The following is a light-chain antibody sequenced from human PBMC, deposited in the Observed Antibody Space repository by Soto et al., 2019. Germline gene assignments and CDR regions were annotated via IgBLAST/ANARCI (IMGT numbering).Light chain of an antibody. CDR2: GAS. V-gene: IGKV3-15*01. CDR3: QQYNNTPIT. J-gene: IGKJ5*01. CDR1: QSLSRF. Sequence: EIVLTQSPATLSLSPWERATLSCRASQSLSRFLAWYQQKPGQAPRLLIYGASTRATGIPARFSGSGSGTEFTLTISSLQSEDFAVYYCQQYNNTPITFGQGTRLEIK.